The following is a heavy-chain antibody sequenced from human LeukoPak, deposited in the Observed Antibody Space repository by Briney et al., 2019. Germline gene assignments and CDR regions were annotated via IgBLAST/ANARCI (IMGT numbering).Heavy chain of an antibody. V-gene: IGHV4-59*12. Sequence: PSETLSLTCTVSGGSISSYYWSWIRQPPGKGLEWIGYIYYSGSTNYNPSLKSRVTISVDTSKNQFSLKLSSVTAADTAVYYCARDGYYGSGSYYKDAFDIWGQGTMVTVSS. CDR2: IYYSGST. D-gene: IGHD3-10*01. J-gene: IGHJ3*02. CDR1: GGSISSYY. CDR3: ARDGYYGSGSYYKDAFDI.